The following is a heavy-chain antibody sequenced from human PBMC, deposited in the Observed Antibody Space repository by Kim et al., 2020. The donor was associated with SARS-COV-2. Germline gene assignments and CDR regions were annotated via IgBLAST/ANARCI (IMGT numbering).Heavy chain of an antibody. J-gene: IGHJ6*02. Sequence: GGSLRLSCAASGFTFSSYWMSWVRQAPGKGLEWVANIKQDGSEKYYVDSVKGRFTISRDNAKNSLYLQMNSLRAEDTAAYYCARGDSSSWYPVYYYYGMDVWGQGTTVTVSS. D-gene: IGHD6-13*01. CDR1: GFTFSSYW. CDR3: ARGDSSSWYPVYYYYGMDV. V-gene: IGHV3-7*03. CDR2: IKQDGSEK.